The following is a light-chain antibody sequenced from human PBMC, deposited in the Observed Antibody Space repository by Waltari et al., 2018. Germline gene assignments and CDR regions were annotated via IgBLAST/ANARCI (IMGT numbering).Light chain of an antibody. Sequence: DIQMTQSPSSLSASVGDRVTITCRASQSITSRLNWYQQKPGKGPKVLNYAASSVQSGVPSRCSGSGSGTDFTLTISSLQPEDFAIYYCQQSYSSPWTFAQGTKVEIK. CDR3: QQSYSSPWT. CDR2: AAS. V-gene: IGKV1-39*01. CDR1: QSITSR. J-gene: IGKJ1*01.